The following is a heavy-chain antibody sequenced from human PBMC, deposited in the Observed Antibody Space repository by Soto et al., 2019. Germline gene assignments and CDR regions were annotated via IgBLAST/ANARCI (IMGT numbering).Heavy chain of an antibody. V-gene: IGHV3-23*01. CDR3: AKEITGGGAFDY. CDR1: GFTFSNYA. CDR2: MSSST. J-gene: IGHJ4*02. D-gene: IGHD3-16*01. Sequence: GGSLRLSCAVSGFTFSNYAMSWVRQAPGKGLEWVSSMSSSTYYVDSVKGRFIISRDNSKSTLYLQMNSLRAEDTAVYYCAKEITGGGAFDYWGQGTLVTVS.